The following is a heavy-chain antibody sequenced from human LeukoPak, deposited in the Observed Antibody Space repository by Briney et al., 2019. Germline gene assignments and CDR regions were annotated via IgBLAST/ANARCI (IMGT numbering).Heavy chain of an antibody. CDR1: GFTFRIYA. J-gene: IGHJ4*02. V-gene: IGHV3-23*01. D-gene: IGHD3-22*01. Sequence: PGGSLRLSCAASGFTFRIYAMSWVRQAPGKGLEWVSGISGSDASTFYADSVKGRFTISRDNSKNTLYLQMNSLGAEDTAVYYCARDYSSGYPPGSAGFDYWGQGTLVTVSS. CDR3: ARDYSSGYPPGSAGFDY. CDR2: ISGSDAST.